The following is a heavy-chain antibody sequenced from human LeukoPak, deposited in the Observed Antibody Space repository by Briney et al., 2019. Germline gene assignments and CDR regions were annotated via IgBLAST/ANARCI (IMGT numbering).Heavy chain of an antibody. CDR2: ISYSGST. CDR1: GDSIRSYD. D-gene: IGHD4-17*01. CDR3: ARQTVTYDSNWFDP. J-gene: IGHJ5*02. Sequence: SETLSLTCTVSGDSIRSYDWSWIRQSPGKGLEWIGYISYSGSTNYNPSLKSRVTISVDTSKNQFSLKLSSVTAADTAVYYCARQTVTYDSNWFDPWGQGTLVTVSS. V-gene: IGHV4-59*01.